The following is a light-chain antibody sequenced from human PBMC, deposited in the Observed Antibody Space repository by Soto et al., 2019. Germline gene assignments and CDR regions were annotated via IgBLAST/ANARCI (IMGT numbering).Light chain of an antibody. J-gene: IGLJ2*01. CDR1: SNDVGGYTF. V-gene: IGLV2-14*01. Sequence: QSVLTQPASVSGSPGQSITISCTGTSNDVGGYTFVSWYQHSPGKAPKVIIFEVNNRPSGVSNRFSGFKSGNTASLTISGLKAEDEADYFCSSYTSSSTLVFGGGTKVTVL. CDR2: EVN. CDR3: SSYTSSSTLV.